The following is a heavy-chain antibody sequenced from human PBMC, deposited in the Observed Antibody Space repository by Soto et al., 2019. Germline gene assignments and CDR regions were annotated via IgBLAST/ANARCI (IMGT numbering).Heavy chain of an antibody. Sequence: SETLSVTCPVSGGSISSSSFHWGWICQPPGKGLEWIGSIYYSGSTYYSPSLKSRVTISVDTSKNQFSLKLSSVTAADTAVYYCARRERAAGTDWWFDPWGQGTLVT. CDR1: GGSISSSSFH. D-gene: IGHD6-13*01. CDR3: ARRERAAGTDWWFDP. J-gene: IGHJ5*02. V-gene: IGHV4-39*01. CDR2: IYYSGST.